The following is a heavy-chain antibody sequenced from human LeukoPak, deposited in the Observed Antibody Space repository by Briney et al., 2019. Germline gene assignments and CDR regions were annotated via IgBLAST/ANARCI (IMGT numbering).Heavy chain of an antibody. Sequence: GASVKVSCKASGGTFSSYAISWVRQAPGQGLEWMGRIIPILGIANYAQKFQGRVTITADKSTSTAYMELSSLRSEDTAVYYCAREYGGNSDWWFDPWGQGTLVTVSS. CDR3: AREYGGNSDWWFDP. V-gene: IGHV1-69*04. D-gene: IGHD4-23*01. CDR1: GGTFSSYA. CDR2: IIPILGIA. J-gene: IGHJ5*02.